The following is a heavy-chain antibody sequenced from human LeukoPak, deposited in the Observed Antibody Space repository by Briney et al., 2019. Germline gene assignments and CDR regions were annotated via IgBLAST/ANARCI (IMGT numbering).Heavy chain of an antibody. V-gene: IGHV4-30-4*01. CDR3: ARDPIVVVGRYSDL. D-gene: IGHD2-15*01. CDR2: IYYSGST. Sequence: SQTLSLTCTVSGGSISSGDYYWSWIRQPPGKGLEWIGYIYYSGSTYYNPSLKSRVTISVDTSKHQFSLKLSSVTAADTAVYYCARDPIVVVGRYSDLWGRGTLVTVSS. J-gene: IGHJ2*01. CDR1: GGSISSGDYY.